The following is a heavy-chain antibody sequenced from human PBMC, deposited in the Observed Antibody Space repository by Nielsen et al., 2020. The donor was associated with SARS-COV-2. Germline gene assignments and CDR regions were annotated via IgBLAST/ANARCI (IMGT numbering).Heavy chain of an antibody. V-gene: IGHV3-11*01. CDR2: ISSSGSTI. CDR1: GFTFSDYY. CDR3: ARSAADGYSDY. Sequence: GGSLRLSCAASGFTFSDYYMSWIRQAPGKGPEWVSYISSSGSTIYYADSVKGRFTISRDNAKNSLYLQMNSLRAEDTAVYYCARSAADGYSDYWGQGTLVTVSS. D-gene: IGHD5-24*01. J-gene: IGHJ4*02.